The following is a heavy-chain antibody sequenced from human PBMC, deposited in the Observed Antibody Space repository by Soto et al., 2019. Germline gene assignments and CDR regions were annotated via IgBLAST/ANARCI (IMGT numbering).Heavy chain of an antibody. V-gene: IGHV4-34*01. Sequence: SETLSLTCAVFSESIGDHYWAWIRQSPDKGLEWIGEVHPSGSTDYNPSLKSRLTLSLDTSKNQFSLKVASVTAADTAVYFCARRKPSGYRFGPRNFFYYGLDVWGPGTTVTVSS. CDR2: VHPSGST. J-gene: IGHJ6*02. CDR1: SESIGDHY. CDR3: ARRKPSGYRFGPRNFFYYGLDV. D-gene: IGHD5-18*01.